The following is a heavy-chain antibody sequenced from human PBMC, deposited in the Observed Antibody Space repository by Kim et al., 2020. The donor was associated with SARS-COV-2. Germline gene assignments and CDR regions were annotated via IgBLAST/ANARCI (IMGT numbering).Heavy chain of an antibody. CDR2: IDPETAST. V-gene: IGHV1-46*01. CDR3: ARDIFGFDV. CDR1: GYSFTTSY. J-gene: IGHJ3*01. Sequence: ASVKVSCKTSGYSFTTSYMHWVRQAPGQGLEWMGMIDPETASTDYAQKFRGRVTITRDTSTSTLYMELSSLRPEDTAIYYCARDIFGFDVWGQGTMVTVS. D-gene: IGHD3-3*01.